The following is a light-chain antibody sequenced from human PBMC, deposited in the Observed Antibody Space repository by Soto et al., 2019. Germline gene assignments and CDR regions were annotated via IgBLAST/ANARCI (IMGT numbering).Light chain of an antibody. CDR2: GGN. V-gene: IGLV1-40*01. CDR1: SSNIGAPYD. J-gene: IGLJ2*01. CDR3: QSYDSSLSGWI. Sequence: QSVLTQPPSVSGAPGQGVTISCAGSSSNIGAPYDVHWYQHLPGTAPKLLLYGGNNRPSGVPDRFSGSKSGTSASLAITGLQAEDEADYYCQSYDSSLSGWIFGGGTKLTVL.